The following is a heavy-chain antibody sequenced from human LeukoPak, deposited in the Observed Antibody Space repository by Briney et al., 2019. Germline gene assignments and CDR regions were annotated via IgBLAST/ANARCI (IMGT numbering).Heavy chain of an antibody. Sequence: GGSLRLSCAAPGFTFSSYAMSWVRQAPGKGLEWVSAISGSGGSTYYADSVKGRFTISRDNSKNTLYLQMNSLRAEDTAVYYCAKDRRGSYSGRDAFDIWGQGTMVTVSS. V-gene: IGHV3-23*01. CDR1: GFTFSSYA. CDR2: ISGSGGST. D-gene: IGHD1-26*01. J-gene: IGHJ3*02. CDR3: AKDRRGSYSGRDAFDI.